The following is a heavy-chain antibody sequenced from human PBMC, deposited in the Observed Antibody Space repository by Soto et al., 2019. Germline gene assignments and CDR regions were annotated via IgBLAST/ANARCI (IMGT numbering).Heavy chain of an antibody. CDR3: ASGLHDYGDYIWGS. D-gene: IGHD4-17*01. CDR2: IYSGGSA. J-gene: IGHJ4*02. CDR1: GFTVSSNC. Sequence: EVQLVVSGGGLVQPGGSLRLSCAASGFTVSSNCMSWVRQAPGKGLDWVSVIYSGGSAYYADSVKGRFTIARDNSKNTLHLQMNSLRVEDTAVYYCASGLHDYGDYIWGSWGQGTLVTVSS. V-gene: IGHV3-66*01.